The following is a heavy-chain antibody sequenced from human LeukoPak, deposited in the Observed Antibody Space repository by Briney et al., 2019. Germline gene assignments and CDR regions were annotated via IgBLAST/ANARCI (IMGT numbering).Heavy chain of an antibody. CDR3: ARHVAGEFGAVSAWFDI. Sequence: SETLSLTCTVSGVSISSSNSYWGWIRQPPGKGLEWIGSIYYTGNTYYNPSLKSRVTMSVDTSKNQFSLKLSSVTAADTAVYYCARHVAGEFGAVSAWFDIWGQGTMVTVSS. D-gene: IGHD3-16*01. J-gene: IGHJ3*02. V-gene: IGHV4-39*01. CDR2: IYYTGNT. CDR1: GVSISSSNSY.